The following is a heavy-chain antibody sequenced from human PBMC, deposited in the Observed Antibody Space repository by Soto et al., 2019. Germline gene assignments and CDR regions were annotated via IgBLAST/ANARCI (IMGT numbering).Heavy chain of an antibody. CDR2: IWYDGSNK. D-gene: IGHD3-3*01. CDR1: GFTFSSYG. V-gene: IGHV3-33*01. Sequence: GGSLRLSCAASGFTFSSYGMHWVRQAPGKGLEWVAVIWYDGSNKYYADSVKGRFTISRDNSKNTLYLQMNSLRAEDTAVYYCAREAXYDFWSGYFGQTNWFDPWGQGTLVTVSS. CDR3: AREAXYDFWSGYFGQTNWFDP. J-gene: IGHJ5*02.